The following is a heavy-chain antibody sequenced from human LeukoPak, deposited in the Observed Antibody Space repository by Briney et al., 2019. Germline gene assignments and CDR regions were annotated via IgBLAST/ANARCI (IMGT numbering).Heavy chain of an antibody. CDR2: INTSGGST. D-gene: IGHD4-17*01. J-gene: IGHJ6*02. CDR3: ARPLTTVTTARYYYYGMDV. Sequence: ASVKVSCKASGYTFTSYYMHWVRQAPGQGLEWMGIINTSGGSTSYAQKFQGRVTMTRDTSTSTVYMELSSLRSEDTAVYYCARPLTTVTTARYYYYGMDVWGQGTTVTVPS. V-gene: IGHV1-46*01. CDR1: GYTFTSYY.